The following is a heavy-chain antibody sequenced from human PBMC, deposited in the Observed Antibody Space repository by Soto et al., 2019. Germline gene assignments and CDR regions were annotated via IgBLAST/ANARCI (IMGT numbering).Heavy chain of an antibody. Sequence: ASVKVSCKASGYTFTNNDVTWVRQATGQGLEWMGWMNPGSGDTGYAQKFQGRVTMTRSISIATAYMELSSLRSEDTAIYYCARMASFGSLNWFDPWGQGTLVTVS. CDR1: GYTFTNND. D-gene: IGHD5-18*01. CDR3: ARMASFGSLNWFDP. V-gene: IGHV1-8*01. J-gene: IGHJ5*02. CDR2: MNPGSGDT.